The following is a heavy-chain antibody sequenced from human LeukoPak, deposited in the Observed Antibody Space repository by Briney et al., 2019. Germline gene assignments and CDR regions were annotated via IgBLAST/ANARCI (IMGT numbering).Heavy chain of an antibody. CDR2: INLNNGDI. V-gene: IGHV1-2*06. CDR3: ARADRLHGGPYLIGP. J-gene: IGHJ5*02. D-gene: IGHD2-21*01. CDR1: GYSFTDYY. Sequence: ASVKVSCKASGYSFTDYYMHWVRQAPGQGLEWMGRINLNNGDIKSAQKFQGRVTMTRDTSITTVYMEVSWLTSDDTAIYYCARADRLHGGPYLIGPWGQGTLVTVSS.